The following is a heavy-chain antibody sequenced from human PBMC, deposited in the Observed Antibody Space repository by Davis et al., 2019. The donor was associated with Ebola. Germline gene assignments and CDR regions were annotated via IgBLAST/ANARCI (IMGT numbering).Heavy chain of an antibody. CDR2: ISAYNGNT. D-gene: IGHD1-26*01. V-gene: IGHV1-18*01. CDR3: AREAGATTRIYDS. Sequence: ASVKASCKASSYTFTSYGTSWVRQAPGQGLEWMGWISAYNGNTNYAQKLQGRVTMTTDTSRSTAYMELRSLRSDDTAVYYCAREAGATTRIYDSWGQGTLVTVSS. J-gene: IGHJ5*01. CDR1: SYTFTSYG.